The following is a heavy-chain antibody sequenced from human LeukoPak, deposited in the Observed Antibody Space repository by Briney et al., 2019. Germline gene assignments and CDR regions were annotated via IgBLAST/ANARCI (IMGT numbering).Heavy chain of an antibody. CDR2: ISSSSSYI. CDR3: TTDFTIFGVVYPP. CDR1: GFTFSSYS. Sequence: PGGSLRLSCAASGFTFSSYSMNWVRQAPGKGLEWVSSISSSSSYIYYADSVKGRFTISRDNAKNSLYLQMNSLKTEDTAVYYCTTDFTIFGVVYPPWGQGTLVTVSS. V-gene: IGHV3-21*03. J-gene: IGHJ5*02. D-gene: IGHD3-3*01.